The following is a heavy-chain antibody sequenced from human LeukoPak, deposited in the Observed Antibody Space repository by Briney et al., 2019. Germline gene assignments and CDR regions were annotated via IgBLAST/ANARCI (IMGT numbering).Heavy chain of an antibody. CDR3: AREGGPYRPLDY. V-gene: IGHV4-4*02. CDR2: VNLQGST. J-gene: IGHJ4*02. CDR1: GGSITNTNY. Sequence: SGTLSLTCGVSGGSITNTNYWTWVRPPPGKGLEWIGEVNLQGSTNYNPSLMGRVAISVDTSENHISLQLTSVTAADTAVYYCAREGGPYRPLDYSGQGTLVTVSS.